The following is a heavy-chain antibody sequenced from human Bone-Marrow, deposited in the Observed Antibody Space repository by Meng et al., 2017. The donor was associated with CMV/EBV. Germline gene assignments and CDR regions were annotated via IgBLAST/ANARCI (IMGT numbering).Heavy chain of an antibody. Sequence: SVKVSCKASGYTFTSYGISWVRQAPGQGLEWMGGIIPIFGTANYAQKFQGRVTITTDESTSTAYMELSSLRSEDTAVYYCARGDLFAVTTIYYYYGMDVWGQGTTVTVSS. CDR2: IIPIFGTA. CDR3: ARGDLFAVTTIYYYYGMDV. V-gene: IGHV1-69*05. D-gene: IGHD4-11*01. CDR1: GYTFTSYG. J-gene: IGHJ6*02.